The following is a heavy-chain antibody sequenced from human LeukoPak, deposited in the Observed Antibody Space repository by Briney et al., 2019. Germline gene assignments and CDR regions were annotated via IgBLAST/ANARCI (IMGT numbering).Heavy chain of an antibody. V-gene: IGHV4-59*12. D-gene: IGHD6-19*01. CDR1: GGSISSYY. CDR2: IYYSGST. J-gene: IGHJ3*02. Sequence: SETLSLTCTVSGGSISSYYWSWIRQPPGKGLEWIGNIYYSGSTNYNPSLKSRVTISVDTSKNQFSLKLSSVTAADTAVYYCAREGRLAGAFDIWGQGTMVTVSS. CDR3: AREGRLAGAFDI.